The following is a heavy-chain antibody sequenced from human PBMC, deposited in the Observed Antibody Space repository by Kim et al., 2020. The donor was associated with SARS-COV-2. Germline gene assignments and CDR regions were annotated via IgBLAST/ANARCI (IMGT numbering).Heavy chain of an antibody. CDR1: GGSISSGGYY. CDR2: IYYSGST. CDR3: ARDIRPFGGNAFDI. J-gene: IGHJ3*02. D-gene: IGHD3-10*01. V-gene: IGHV4-31*03. Sequence: SETLSLTCTVSGGSISSGGYYWSWIRQHPGKGLECIGYIYYSGSTYYNPSLKSRVTISVDTSKNQFSLKLSSVTAADTAVYYCARDIRPFGGNAFDIWGQGTMVTVSS.